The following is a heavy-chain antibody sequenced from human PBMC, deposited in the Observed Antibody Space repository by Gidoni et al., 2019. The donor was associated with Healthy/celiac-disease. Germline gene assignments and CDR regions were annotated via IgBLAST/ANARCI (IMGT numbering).Heavy chain of an antibody. D-gene: IGHD4-17*01. CDR2: IYYSGST. J-gene: IGHJ5*02. CDR3: ATTTVTRDGWFDP. V-gene: IGHV4-39*01. Sequence: DGLEWIGSIYYSGSTYYNPSLKSRVTISVDTSKNQFSLKLSSVTAADTAVYYCATTTVTRDGWFDPWGQGTLVTVSS.